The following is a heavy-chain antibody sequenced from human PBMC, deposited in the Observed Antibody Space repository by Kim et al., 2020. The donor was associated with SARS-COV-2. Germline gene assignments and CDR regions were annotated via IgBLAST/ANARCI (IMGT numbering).Heavy chain of an antibody. J-gene: IGHJ4*02. Sequence: ASVKVSCKASGYTFTGYYMHWVRQAPGQGLEWMGWINPNSGGTNYAQKFQGRVTMTRDTSISTAYMELSRLRSDDTAVYYCARDQLRILEWLQGPFPLDYWGQGTLVTVSS. D-gene: IGHD3-3*01. CDR3: ARDQLRILEWLQGPFPLDY. CDR2: INPNSGGT. V-gene: IGHV1-2*02. CDR1: GYTFTGYY.